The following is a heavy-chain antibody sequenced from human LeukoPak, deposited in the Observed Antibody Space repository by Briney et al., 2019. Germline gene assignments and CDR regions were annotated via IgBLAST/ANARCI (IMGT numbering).Heavy chain of an antibody. CDR2: INPNSGGT. Sequence: ASVKVSCKASGYTFTGYYMHWVRQAPGQGLEWMGWINPNSGGTNYAQKFQGRVTMTRDTSISTAYMELSRLRSDDAAVYYCARDAFDLTPVNWFDPWGQGTLVTVSS. CDR3: ARDAFDLTPVNWFDP. J-gene: IGHJ5*02. V-gene: IGHV1-2*02. CDR1: GYTFTGYY.